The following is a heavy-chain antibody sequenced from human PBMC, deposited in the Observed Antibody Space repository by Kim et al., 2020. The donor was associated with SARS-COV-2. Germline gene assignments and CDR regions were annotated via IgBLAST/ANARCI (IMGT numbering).Heavy chain of an antibody. Sequence: SETLSLTCTVSGGSISSSSYYWGWIRQPPGKGLEWIGSIYYSGSTYYNPSLKSRVTISVDTSKNQFSLKLSSVTAADTAVYYCARQWNRLTGENWFDPWGQGTLVTVSS. CDR2: IYYSGST. V-gene: IGHV4-39*01. CDR3: ARQWNRLTGENWFDP. CDR1: GGSISSSSYY. J-gene: IGHJ5*02. D-gene: IGHD7-27*01.